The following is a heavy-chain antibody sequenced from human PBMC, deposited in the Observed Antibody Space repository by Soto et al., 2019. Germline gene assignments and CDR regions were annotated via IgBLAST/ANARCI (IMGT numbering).Heavy chain of an antibody. J-gene: IGHJ4*02. CDR3: ARQYPSSSRHFDH. V-gene: IGHV3-21*01. CDR1: GFTFRIYN. Sequence: EVELVESGGGLVKPGESLKLSCAASGFTFRIYNMIWVRQAPGKGLEWLASVSSGSSNIYYAASVKGRFTISRDNAQNSLFLQINSLSAEDTAVYYCARQYPSSSRHFDHWGQGTLVTVSA. D-gene: IGHD6-6*01. CDR2: VSSGSSNI.